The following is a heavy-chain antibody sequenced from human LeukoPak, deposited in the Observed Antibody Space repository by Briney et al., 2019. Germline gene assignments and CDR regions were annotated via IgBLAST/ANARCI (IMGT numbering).Heavy chain of an antibody. CDR2: IRRYSGAT. J-gene: IGHJ4*02. CDR3: VSWAGGNSDVASFDY. Sequence: ASVKVSCKASGYIFSDYYTDWVRQAPGRGFEWMGWIRRYSGATKLAQKFRGRVTLTRDTSTSTAYVDLSNLASDDTGVYYWVSWAGGNSDVASFDYWGQGTLVIVSS. V-gene: IGHV1-2*02. D-gene: IGHD2-21*01. CDR1: GYIFSDYY.